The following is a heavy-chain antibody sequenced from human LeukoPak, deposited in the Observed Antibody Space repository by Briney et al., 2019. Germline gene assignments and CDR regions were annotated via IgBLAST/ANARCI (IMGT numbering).Heavy chain of an antibody. CDR2: INTNTGNP. Sequence: ASVKVSCKASGYTFTSYAMNWVRQAPGQGLEWMGWINTNTGNPTYAQGFTGRFVFSLDTSVSTAYLQISSLKAEDTAVYYCARDLDIGQPPTIVATKGSAFDIWGQGTMVTVSS. CDR3: ARDLDIGQPPTIVATKGSAFDI. J-gene: IGHJ3*02. D-gene: IGHD5-12*01. CDR1: GYTFTSYA. V-gene: IGHV7-4-1*02.